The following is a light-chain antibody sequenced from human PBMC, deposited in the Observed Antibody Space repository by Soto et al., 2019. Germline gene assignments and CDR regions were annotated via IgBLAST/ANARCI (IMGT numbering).Light chain of an antibody. V-gene: IGLV2-14*03. Sequence: QSALTQPASVSGSPGQSITISCTGTSSDIGASNYVSWYQQHPGQAPKLMISDVNNRPSGISDRVSGSKSGNTASLTMSGLHAEDECDYYSYSWNSNSDTHYVFGTGTKLTVL. CDR1: SSDIGASNY. J-gene: IGLJ1*01. CDR2: DVN. CDR3: YSWNSNSDTHYV.